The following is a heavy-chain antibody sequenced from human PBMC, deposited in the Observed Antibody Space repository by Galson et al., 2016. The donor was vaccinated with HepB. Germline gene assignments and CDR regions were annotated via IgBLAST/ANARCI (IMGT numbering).Heavy chain of an antibody. D-gene: IGHD2-8*02. V-gene: IGHV3-7*03. CDR2: IKEDGSKT. Sequence: SLRLSCAASGFTFSRFWMNWVRQAPGKGLEWVASIKEDGSKTFYVDSVKGRFTMSRDNVEESVSLQMNSLRAEDTAVYYCAKYGDEAGGNFHHGGQGTLVTVSS. CDR3: AKYGDEAGGNFHH. J-gene: IGHJ1*01. CDR1: GFTFSRFW.